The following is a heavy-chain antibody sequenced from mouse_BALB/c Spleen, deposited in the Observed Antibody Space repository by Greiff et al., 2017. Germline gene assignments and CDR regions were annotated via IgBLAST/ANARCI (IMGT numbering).Heavy chain of an antibody. CDR3: ARHSNWAMDY. Sequence: EVKVVESGGGLVKPGGSLKLSCAASGFAFSSYDMSWVRQTPEKRLEWVAYISSGGGSTYYPDTVKGRFTISRDNAKNTLYLQMSSLKSEDTAMYYCARHSNWAMDYWGQGTSVTVSS. D-gene: IGHD2-5*01. J-gene: IGHJ4*01. CDR2: ISSGGGST. V-gene: IGHV5-12-1*01. CDR1: GFAFSSYD.